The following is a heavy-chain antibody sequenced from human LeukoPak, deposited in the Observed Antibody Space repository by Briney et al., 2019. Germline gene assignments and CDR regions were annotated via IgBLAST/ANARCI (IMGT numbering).Heavy chain of an antibody. Sequence: PSETLSLTCAVYGGSFSGYYWSWIRQPPGKGLEWIGEINHSGSTNYNPSLKSRVTISVETSKNQSSLKLSSVTATDTAVYYCARGPYNWNAKSYYYYGMDVWGQGTTVTVSS. CDR2: INHSGST. D-gene: IGHD1-20*01. CDR1: GGSFSGYY. J-gene: IGHJ6*02. CDR3: ARGPYNWNAKSYYYYGMDV. V-gene: IGHV4-34*01.